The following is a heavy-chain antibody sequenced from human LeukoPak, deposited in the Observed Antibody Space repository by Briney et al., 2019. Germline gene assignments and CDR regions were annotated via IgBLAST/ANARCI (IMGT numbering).Heavy chain of an antibody. CDR3: ATYFTVTEYCFDY. CDR2: IYTSGST. J-gene: IGHJ4*02. Sequence: SETLSLTCTASGGSISSGSYYWSWIRQPAGKGLEWIGRIYTSGSTNCNPSLKSRVTISVDTSKNQFSLKLSSVTAADTAVYYCATYFTVTEYCFDYWGQGTLVTVSS. CDR1: GGSISSGSYY. D-gene: IGHD4-11*01. V-gene: IGHV4-61*02.